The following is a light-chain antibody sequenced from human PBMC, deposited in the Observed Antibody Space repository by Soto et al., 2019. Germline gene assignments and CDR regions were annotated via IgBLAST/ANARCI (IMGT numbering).Light chain of an antibody. V-gene: IGLV2-23*01. CDR2: EDN. CDR3: CSFAGSRILYV. J-gene: IGLJ1*01. CDR1: SSDVGTYNL. Sequence: QSALTQPSSASGSPGQSITISCTGTSSDVGTYNLVAWYQQHPGKAPKLMIFEDNKRPSGVSDRVSGSKSGNTASLTISGLQTEDGADYYCCSFAGSRILYVFGAGTQVTVL.